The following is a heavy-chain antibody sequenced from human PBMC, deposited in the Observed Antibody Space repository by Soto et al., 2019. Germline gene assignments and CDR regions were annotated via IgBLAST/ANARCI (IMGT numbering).Heavy chain of an antibody. Sequence: QVQLVESGGGVVQPGRSLRLSCAASGFTFSSYAMHWVRQAPGKGLEWVAVISYDGSNKYYADSVKGRFTISRDNSKNTQYLQMNSLRAEDTAVYYCARDITRDVVVTTNWFDPWGQGTLVTVSS. J-gene: IGHJ5*02. CDR2: ISYDGSNK. V-gene: IGHV3-30-3*01. D-gene: IGHD2-21*02. CDR1: GFTFSSYA. CDR3: ARDITRDVVVTTNWFDP.